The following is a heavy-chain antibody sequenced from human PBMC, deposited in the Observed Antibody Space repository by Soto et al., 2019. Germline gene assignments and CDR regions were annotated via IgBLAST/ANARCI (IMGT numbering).Heavy chain of an antibody. CDR1: GFTFSSYA. D-gene: IGHD6-13*01. J-gene: IGHJ6*02. Sequence: GGSLRLSCAASGFTFSSYAMHWVRQAPGKGLEWVALISYDGSDKDYADSVKGRFTISRDNSRNTLFLQMNSLRAEDTAVYYCAKEGGQQLPQGGMDVWGQGTTVTVSS. CDR3: AKEGGQQLPQGGMDV. V-gene: IGHV3-30-3*01. CDR2: ISYDGSDK.